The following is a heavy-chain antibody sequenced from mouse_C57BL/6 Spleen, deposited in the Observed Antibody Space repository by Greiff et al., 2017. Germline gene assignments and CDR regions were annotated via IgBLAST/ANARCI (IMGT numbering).Heavy chain of an antibody. V-gene: IGHV3-6*01. CDR1: GYSITSGYY. CDR3: ASPLYYYGSSWDFDV. J-gene: IGHJ1*03. CDR2: ISYDGSN. D-gene: IGHD1-1*01. Sequence: EVQLQESGPGLVKPSQSLSLTCSVTGYSITSGYYWNWIRQFPGNKLEWMGYISYDGSNNYNPSLKNRISITRDTSKNQFFLKLNSVTTEDTATYYCASPLYYYGSSWDFDVWGTGTTVTVSS.